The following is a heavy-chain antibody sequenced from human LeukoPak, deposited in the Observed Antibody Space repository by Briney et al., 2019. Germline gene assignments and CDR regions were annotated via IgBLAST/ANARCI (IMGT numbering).Heavy chain of an antibody. CDR1: GYTFTSNY. J-gene: IGHJ4*02. CDR2: ISPSGGST. D-gene: IGHD3-3*01. Sequence: ASVKVSCKAFGYTFTSNYMHWVRQAPGQGPEWMGVISPSGGSTTYAQKFQGRVTMTRDMSTSTVYMELSSLRSEDTAVYYCARQHYDFWSGYYQFDYWGQGTLVTVSS. CDR3: ARQHYDFWSGYYQFDY. V-gene: IGHV1-46*01.